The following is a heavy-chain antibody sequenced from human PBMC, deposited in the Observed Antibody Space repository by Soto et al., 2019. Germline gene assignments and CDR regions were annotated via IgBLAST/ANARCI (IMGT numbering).Heavy chain of an antibody. Sequence: LRLYCAASGFTFSSYGMHWVRQAPGKGLEWVAVIWYDGSNKYYADSVKGRFTISRDNSKNTLYLQMNSLRAEDTAVYYCARGRYDSGWYFDYWGQGTLVTVSS. J-gene: IGHJ4*02. V-gene: IGHV3-33*01. CDR2: IWYDGSNK. D-gene: IGHD6-19*01. CDR1: GFTFSSYG. CDR3: ARGRYDSGWYFDY.